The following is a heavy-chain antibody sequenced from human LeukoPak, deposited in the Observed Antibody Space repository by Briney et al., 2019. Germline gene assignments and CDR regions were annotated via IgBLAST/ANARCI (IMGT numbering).Heavy chain of an antibody. Sequence: GGSLRLSCEASGFTYSSYSMYWVRQAPGKGLEWVSVIYSGGSTYYADSVKGRFTISRDNSKNTLYLQMNSLRAEDTAVYYCARDGYNYYYGMDVWGQGTLVTVSS. CDR3: ARDGYNYYYGMDV. V-gene: IGHV3-66*01. CDR2: IYSGGST. D-gene: IGHD5-24*01. J-gene: IGHJ6*02. CDR1: GFTYSSYS.